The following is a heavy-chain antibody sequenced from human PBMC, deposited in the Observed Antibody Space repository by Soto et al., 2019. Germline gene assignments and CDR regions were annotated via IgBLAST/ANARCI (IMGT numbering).Heavy chain of an antibody. CDR2: ISAYNGNT. CDR1: GYTFTNYG. V-gene: IGHV1-18*01. Sequence: GASVKVSCKASGYTFTNYGFSWVRQAPGQGLEWLGWISAYNGNTKYADNLQGRVTMTTDTSTNTAYMELGSLTSGDTAVYYCARYWAAWDSALVPYFDYWGQGTLVTVYS. J-gene: IGHJ4*02. D-gene: IGHD1-26*01. CDR3: ARYWAAWDSALVPYFDY.